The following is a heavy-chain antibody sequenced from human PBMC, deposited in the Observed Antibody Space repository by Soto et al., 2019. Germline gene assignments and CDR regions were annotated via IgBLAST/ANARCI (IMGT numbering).Heavy chain of an antibody. CDR2: IYPGDSDT. Sequence: GEALKISCEGSGYSFNSYWIGWVRQMPGKGLESMVIIYPGDSDTRYSPSFQCQVTISADKSIINAYLQCSSLKASDTAMYYCAIKKLEYQLLSPYYYYGMDXWGQVTSVTPS. V-gene: IGHV5-51*01. D-gene: IGHD2-2*01. CDR3: AIKKLEYQLLSPYYYYGMDX. CDR1: GYSFNSYW. J-gene: IGHJ6*02.